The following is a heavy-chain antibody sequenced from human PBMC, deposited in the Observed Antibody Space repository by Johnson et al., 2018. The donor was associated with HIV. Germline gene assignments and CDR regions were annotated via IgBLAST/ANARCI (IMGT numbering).Heavy chain of an antibody. J-gene: IGHJ3*02. CDR3: AKDMGVDTAMNPWAFDI. V-gene: IGHV3-30*04. Sequence: QMLLVESGGGVVQPGRSLRLSCAASGFTFSSYAMNWVRQAPGQGLEWVAVISYDGSNKYFADSVKGRFTISRDNSKNTVYLQMNSLRPYDTAVYYCAKDMGVDTAMNPWAFDIWGQGTMVTVSS. CDR2: ISYDGSNK. D-gene: IGHD5-18*01. CDR1: GFTFSSYA.